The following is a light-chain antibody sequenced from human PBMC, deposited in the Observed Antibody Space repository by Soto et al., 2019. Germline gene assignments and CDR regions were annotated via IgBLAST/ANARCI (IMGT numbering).Light chain of an antibody. CDR1: SSDVGSYNL. J-gene: IGLJ3*02. CDR2: EGS. V-gene: IGLV2-23*01. CDR3: CSYAGSTTLGV. Sequence: QSVLTQPASVSGSPGQSITISCTGTSSDVGSYNLVSWYQQHPGKAPKLMIYEGSKRPSGVSNRFSGSKSGNTASLTISGLQAEDEADYYCCSYAGSTTLGVFGGGTQRTVL.